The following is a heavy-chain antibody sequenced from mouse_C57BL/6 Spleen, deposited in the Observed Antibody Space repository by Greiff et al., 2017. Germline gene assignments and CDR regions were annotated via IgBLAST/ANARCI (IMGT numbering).Heavy chain of an antibody. V-gene: IGHV1-55*01. D-gene: IGHD1-1*01. CDR2: IYPGSGST. CDR1: GYTFTSYW. CDR3: ARDHYYGNSYEWYCDV. Sequence: QVQLQQPGAELVKPGASVKMSCKASGYTFTSYWITWVKQRPGQGLEWIGDIYPGSGSTNYNEKFKSKATLTVDTSSSTASMQLSSLTSEDSAVXYWARDHYYGNSYEWYCDVWGTGTTVTVSS. J-gene: IGHJ1*03.